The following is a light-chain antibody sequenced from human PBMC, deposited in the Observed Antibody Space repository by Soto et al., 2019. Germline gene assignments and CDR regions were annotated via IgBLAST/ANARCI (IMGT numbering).Light chain of an antibody. CDR1: QCISRY. V-gene: IGKV1-9*01. CDR3: QQVKSYPLT. CDR2: ATS. Sequence: DIQLTPSPSFLSASVGDRVTITCLASQCISRYFAWYQKKPGIAPKSLVDATSTLQSGVPSMFSDRATRTEFTLTISSLLHKDFATYHCQQVKSYPLTFGGGTKVEIK. J-gene: IGKJ4*01.